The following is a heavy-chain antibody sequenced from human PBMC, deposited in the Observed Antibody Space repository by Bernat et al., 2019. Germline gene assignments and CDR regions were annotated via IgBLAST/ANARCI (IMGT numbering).Heavy chain of an antibody. J-gene: IGHJ6*02. CDR3: ARGTLRYCSSTSCYYYYYGMDV. CDR1: GYTFTGYY. D-gene: IGHD2-2*01. CDR2: INPNSGGT. V-gene: IGHV1-2*04. Sequence: QVQLVQSGAEVKKPGASVKVSCKASGYTFTGYYMHWVRQAPGQGLEWMGWINPNSGGTNYAQKLQGWVTMTRDTSISTAYMELSRLRSDDTAVYYCARGTLRYCSSTSCYYYYYGMDVWGQGTTVTVSS.